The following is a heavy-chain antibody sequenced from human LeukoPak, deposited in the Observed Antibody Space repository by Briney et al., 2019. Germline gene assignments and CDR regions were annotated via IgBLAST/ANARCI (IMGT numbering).Heavy chain of an antibody. J-gene: IGHJ4*02. CDR2: IYYSGST. D-gene: IGHD6-13*01. CDR1: GGSISSSSYY. V-gene: IGHV4-39*07. CDR3: ARGGGSSSWYNYFDY. Sequence: PSETLSLTCTVSGGSISSSSYYWGWIRQPPGKGLEWIGTIYYSGSTNYNPSLKSRVTISVDTSKNQFSLKLSSVTAADTAVYYCARGGGSSSWYNYFDYWGQGTLVTVSS.